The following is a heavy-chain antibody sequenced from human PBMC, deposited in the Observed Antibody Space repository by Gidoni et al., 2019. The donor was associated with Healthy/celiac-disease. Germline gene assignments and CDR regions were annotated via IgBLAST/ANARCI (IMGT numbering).Heavy chain of an antibody. CDR1: GGSISSYY. V-gene: IGHV4-59*01. CDR2: IYYSGST. CDR3: ARVLRRITIFGADWFDP. Sequence: QVQLQESGPGLVKPSETLSLTCTVSGGSISSYYWSWIRQPPGKGLEWIGYIYYSGSTNYNPSLKSRVTISVDTSKNQFSLKLSSVTAADTAVYYCARVLRRITIFGADWFDPWGQGTLVTVSS. J-gene: IGHJ5*02. D-gene: IGHD3-3*01.